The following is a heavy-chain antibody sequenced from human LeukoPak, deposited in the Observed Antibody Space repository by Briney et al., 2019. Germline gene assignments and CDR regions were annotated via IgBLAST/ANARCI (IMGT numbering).Heavy chain of an antibody. J-gene: IGHJ4*02. D-gene: IGHD3-3*01. CDR3: ARAPPIFGVVEYYFDY. V-gene: IGHV3-48*01. Sequence: GGSLRLSCAASGFTFSSYSMNWVRQAPGKGLEGVSYISSSSTIYFGECVKGRWTISRYNAKNSLYLQMNSLRAEDTAVYYCARAPPIFGVVEYYFDYWRQGTLVTVSS. CDR1: GFTFSSYS. CDR2: ISSSSTI.